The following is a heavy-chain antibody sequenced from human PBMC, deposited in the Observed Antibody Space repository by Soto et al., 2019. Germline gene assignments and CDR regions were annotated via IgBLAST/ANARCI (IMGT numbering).Heavy chain of an antibody. D-gene: IGHD3-22*01. CDR2: ISGSGGST. CDR3: AKAYYYDSSGYYLGGAFDI. J-gene: IGHJ3*02. Sequence: GGSLRLSCAASGFTFSSYAVSWVRQAPGKGLEWVSAISGSGGSTYYADSVKGRFTISRDNSKNTLYLQMNSLRAEDTAVYYCAKAYYYDSSGYYLGGAFDIWGQGTMVTVSS. CDR1: GFTFSSYA. V-gene: IGHV3-23*01.